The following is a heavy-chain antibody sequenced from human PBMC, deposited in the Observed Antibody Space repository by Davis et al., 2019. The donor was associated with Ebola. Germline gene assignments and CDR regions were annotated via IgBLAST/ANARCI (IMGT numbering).Heavy chain of an antibody. J-gene: IGHJ2*01. V-gene: IGHV1-69*13. CDR3: ARQSADSSIAAHPYWYFDL. CDR2: IIPIFGTA. Sequence: SVKVSCKASGYTFTSYGISWVRQAPGQGLEWMGGIIPIFGTANYAQKFQGRVTITADESTSTAYMELSSLRSEDTAVYYCARQSADSSIAAHPYWYFDLWGRGTLVTVSS. CDR1: GYTFTSYG. D-gene: IGHD6-6*01.